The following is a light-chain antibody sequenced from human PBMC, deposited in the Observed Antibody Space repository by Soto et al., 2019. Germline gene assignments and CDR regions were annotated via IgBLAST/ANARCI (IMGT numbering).Light chain of an antibody. CDR1: QSVSSSY. V-gene: IGKV3-20*01. CDR3: QQYGSSSIT. J-gene: IGKJ5*01. CDR2: GAS. Sequence: ASQSVSSSYLAWYQQKPGQAPRLLIYGASSRATGIPDRFSGSGSGTDFTLTISRLEPEDFAVYHCQQYGSSSITFGQGTRLEIK.